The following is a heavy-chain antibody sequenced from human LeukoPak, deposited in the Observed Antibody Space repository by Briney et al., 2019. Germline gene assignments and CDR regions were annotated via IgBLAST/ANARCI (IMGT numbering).Heavy chain of an antibody. D-gene: IGHD2-2*01. CDR2: ISAYNGNT. Sequence: ASVKVSCRASGYTFTSYGISWVRQAPGQGLEWMGWISAYNGNTNYAQKLQGRVTMTTDTSTSTAYMELRSLRSDDTAVYYCARDVYQLLPRDYYYYMDVWGKGTTVTVSS. J-gene: IGHJ6*03. CDR3: ARDVYQLLPRDYYYYMDV. CDR1: GYTFTSYG. V-gene: IGHV1-18*01.